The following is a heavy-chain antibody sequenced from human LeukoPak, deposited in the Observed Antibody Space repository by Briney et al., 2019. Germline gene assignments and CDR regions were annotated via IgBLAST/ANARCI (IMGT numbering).Heavy chain of an antibody. CDR2: ISSSGSTI. J-gene: IGHJ6*02. D-gene: IGHD2-15*01. Sequence: GGSLRLSCAASGFTFSSYEMNWVRQAPGKGLEWVSYISSSGSTIYYADSVKGRFTISRDNAKNSLYLQMNSLRAEDTAVYYCARDAVVVAASYYYYGMDVWGQGTTVTVSS. CDR3: ARDAVVVAASYYYYGMDV. CDR1: GFTFSSYE. V-gene: IGHV3-48*03.